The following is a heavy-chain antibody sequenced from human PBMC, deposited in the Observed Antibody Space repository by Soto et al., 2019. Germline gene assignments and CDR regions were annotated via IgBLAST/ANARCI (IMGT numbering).Heavy chain of an antibody. V-gene: IGHV3-30*03. Sequence: QVQLVASGGGVVQPGRSLRLSCAASGFSFSSYGMQWVRQAPGKGLEWVAVISYDGSNKYYADSVKDRFTISRDNSTKALYLQMNSLRADDRAVYSCVAVKSSFAYCGQGTLVTVSS. J-gene: IGHJ4*02. CDR3: VAVKSSFAY. D-gene: IGHD6-19*01. CDR1: GFSFSSYG. CDR2: ISYDGSNK.